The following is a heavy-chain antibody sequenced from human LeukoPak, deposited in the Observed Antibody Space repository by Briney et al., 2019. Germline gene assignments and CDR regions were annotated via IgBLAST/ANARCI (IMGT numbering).Heavy chain of an antibody. D-gene: IGHD4-17*01. J-gene: IGHJ6*02. CDR2: TYLRSKWSN. V-gene: IGHV6-1*01. Sequence: SQTLSLTCAISGDSVSSNSAAWNWIRQSPSRGLEWLGRTYLRSKWSNDYAVSVKSRITINPDTSKNQFSLQLNSVTPEDTAVYYCARDPDYGDRSYYGMDVWGQGTTVTVSS. CDR3: ARDPDYGDRSYYGMDV. CDR1: GDSVSSNSAA.